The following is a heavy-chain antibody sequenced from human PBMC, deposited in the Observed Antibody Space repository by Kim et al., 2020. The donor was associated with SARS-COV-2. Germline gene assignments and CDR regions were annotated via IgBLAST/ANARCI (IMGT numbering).Heavy chain of an antibody. CDR1: GFTFSSYG. J-gene: IGHJ6*02. Sequence: GGSLRLSCAASGFTFSSYGMHWVRQAPGKGLEWVAVIWYDGSNKYYADSVKGRFTISRDNSKNTLYLQMNSLRAEDTAVYYCARGGVQLWSQMHYYYGMDVWGQGTTVTVSS. V-gene: IGHV3-33*01. D-gene: IGHD5-18*01. CDR3: ARGGVQLWSQMHYYYGMDV. CDR2: IWYDGSNK.